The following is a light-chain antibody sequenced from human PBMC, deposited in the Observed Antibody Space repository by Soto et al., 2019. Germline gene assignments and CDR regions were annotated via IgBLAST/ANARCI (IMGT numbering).Light chain of an antibody. V-gene: IGKV3D-15*01. Sequence: EIVMTQSPATLSVSNGERATLSCRASQSVNIYLAWYQQKPGQAPRLLIFGATYRATGIPARFSGSGSGTEFNLTISSLQSEDFAVYFCQQYDDGRRLTFGGGTKVDNK. CDR2: GAT. J-gene: IGKJ4*01. CDR1: QSVNIY. CDR3: QQYDDGRRLT.